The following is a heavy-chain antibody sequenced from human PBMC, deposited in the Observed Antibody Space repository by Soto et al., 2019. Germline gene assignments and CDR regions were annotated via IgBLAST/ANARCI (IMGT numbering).Heavy chain of an antibody. CDR1: GYTFTSYD. J-gene: IGHJ5*02. D-gene: IGHD6-13*01. V-gene: IGHV1-8*01. CDR2: MNPNSGNT. CDR3: ARDHSRSWYVWFDP. Sequence: GASVKVSCKASGYTFTSYDINWVRQATGQGLEWMGWMNPNSGNTGYAQKFQGRVTMTRNTSISTAYMELSSLRSEDTAVYYCARDHSRSWYVWFDPWGQGTLVTVSS.